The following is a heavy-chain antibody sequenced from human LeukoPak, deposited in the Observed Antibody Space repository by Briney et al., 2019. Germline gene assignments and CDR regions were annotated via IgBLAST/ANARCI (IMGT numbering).Heavy chain of an antibody. CDR3: ARGPVSGGGMATMPHGNFDY. V-gene: IGHV3-33*01. CDR1: GFTFSSYG. Sequence: QPGRSLRLSCAASGFTFSSYGMHWVRQAPGKGLEWVAVIWYDGSNKYYADSVKGRFTISRDNSKNTLYLQMNSLRAEDTAVYYCARGPVSGGGMATMPHGNFDYWGQGTLVTVSS. D-gene: IGHD5-24*01. CDR2: IWYDGSNK. J-gene: IGHJ4*02.